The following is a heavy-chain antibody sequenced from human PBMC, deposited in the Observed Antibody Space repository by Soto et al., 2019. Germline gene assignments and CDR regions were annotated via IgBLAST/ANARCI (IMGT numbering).Heavy chain of an antibody. V-gene: IGHV4-59*08. D-gene: IGHD3-10*01. CDR2: IYYSGST. Sequence: SDTLSLTCTVSGGSISIYYWSWIRQPPGKGLEWIGYIYYSGSTNYNPSLKSRVTISVDTSKNQFSLKLNSMTAADTAVYYCARHNYGSGSTYFDYWGQGTLVTVSS. J-gene: IGHJ4*02. CDR1: GGSISIYY. CDR3: ARHNYGSGSTYFDY.